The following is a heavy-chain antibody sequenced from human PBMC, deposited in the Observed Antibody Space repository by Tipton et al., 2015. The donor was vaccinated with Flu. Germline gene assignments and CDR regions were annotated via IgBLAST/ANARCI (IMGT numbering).Heavy chain of an antibody. CDR1: GGSISSYY. V-gene: IGHV4-59*08. Sequence: TLSLTCTVSGGSISSYYWSWIRQPPGKGLEWIGYIYYSGSTNYNPSLKSRVTISVDTSKNQFSLKLSSVTAADTAVYYCARLTVAGYCFDYWGQGTLVTVSS. CDR2: IYYSGST. D-gene: IGHD4-23*01. CDR3: ARLTVAGYCFDY. J-gene: IGHJ4*02.